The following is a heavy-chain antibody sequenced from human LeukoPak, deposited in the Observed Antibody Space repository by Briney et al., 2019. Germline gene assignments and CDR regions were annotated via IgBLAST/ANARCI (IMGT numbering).Heavy chain of an antibody. D-gene: IGHD4-17*01. CDR3: AKDGFDYGDPTGFDY. J-gene: IGHJ4*02. Sequence: QPGGSLRLSCAASGFTFSSYAMSWVRQAPGKGLEWVSAISGSGGSTYYADSVKGRFTISRDNSKNTLYLQMTSLRAEDTAVYYCAKDGFDYGDPTGFDYWGQGTLVTVSS. CDR1: GFTFSSYA. CDR2: ISGSGGST. V-gene: IGHV3-23*01.